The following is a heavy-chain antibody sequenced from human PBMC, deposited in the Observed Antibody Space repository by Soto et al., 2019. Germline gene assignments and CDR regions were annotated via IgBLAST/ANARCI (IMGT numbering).Heavy chain of an antibody. V-gene: IGHV4-39*07. CDR2: INYSGRN. D-gene: IGHD3-3*01. J-gene: IGHJ6*03. Sequence: SETLSLTCSVSGGSISSHSHYWGWIRQPPGKGLEWIGYINYSGRNNYNPSLKSRVTISADTSKNQFSLKLSSVTAADTAVYYCARARDTIFGVYYYYYMDVWGKGTTVTVSS. CDR3: ARARDTIFGVYYYYYMDV. CDR1: GGSISSHSHY.